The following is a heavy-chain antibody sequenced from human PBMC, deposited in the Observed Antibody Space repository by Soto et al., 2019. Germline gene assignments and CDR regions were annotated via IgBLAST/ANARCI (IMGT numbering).Heavy chain of an antibody. D-gene: IGHD3-10*01. Sequence: ASVKVSCKASGYTFTSYGSSWVRQAPGQGLEWMGWISAYNGNTNYAQKLHGTVTMTTDTPTSTAYMELRSLRSDDTAAYYCARDYGPRGFGELLMWPTYYYTGMDVWG. V-gene: IGHV1-18*04. CDR2: ISAYNGNT. CDR3: ARDYGPRGFGELLMWPTYYYTGMDV. J-gene: IGHJ6*02. CDR1: GYTFTSYG.